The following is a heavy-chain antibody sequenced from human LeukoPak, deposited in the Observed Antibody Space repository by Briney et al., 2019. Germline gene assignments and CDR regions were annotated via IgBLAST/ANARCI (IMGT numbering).Heavy chain of an antibody. V-gene: IGHV1-2*02. CDR2: INPNSGGT. Sequence: GASVKVSCKASGYTFTGYYMHWVRQAPGQGLEWMGWINPNSGGTNYAQKFQGRVTMTRDTSISTAYMELSRLRSDDTAVYYCARGLSGYSYGIGYYYYYMDVWGKGTTVTVSS. J-gene: IGHJ6*03. D-gene: IGHD5-18*01. CDR1: GYTFTGYY. CDR3: ARGLSGYSYGIGYYYYYMDV.